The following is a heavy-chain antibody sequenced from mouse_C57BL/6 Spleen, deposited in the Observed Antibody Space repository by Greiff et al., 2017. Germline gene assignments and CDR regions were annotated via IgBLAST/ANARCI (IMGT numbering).Heavy chain of an antibody. CDR2: ISYDGSN. Sequence: VQLQESGPGLVKPSQSLSLTCSVTGYSITSGYYWNWIRQFPGNKLEWMGYISYDGSNNYNPSLKNRISITRDTSKNQFFLKLNSVTTEDTATYYCARGDGYYVLGYWGQGTTLTVSS. V-gene: IGHV3-6*01. CDR1: GYSITSGYY. J-gene: IGHJ2*01. D-gene: IGHD2-3*01. CDR3: ARGDGYYVLGY.